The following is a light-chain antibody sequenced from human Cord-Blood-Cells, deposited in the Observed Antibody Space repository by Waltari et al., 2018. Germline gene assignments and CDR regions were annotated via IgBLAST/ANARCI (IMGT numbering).Light chain of an antibody. CDR1: QSVLYSSNNKNY. Sequence: DIVMTQSPDSLAVSLGERATINCKSSQSVLYSSNNKNYLAWYQQKPGQPPELLIYWASTRESGVPDRFSCSGSGTDFTLTISSLQAAYVAVYYCQQYYSTPWTFSQGTKVEIK. CDR3: QQYYSTPWT. J-gene: IGKJ1*01. V-gene: IGKV4-1*01. CDR2: WAS.